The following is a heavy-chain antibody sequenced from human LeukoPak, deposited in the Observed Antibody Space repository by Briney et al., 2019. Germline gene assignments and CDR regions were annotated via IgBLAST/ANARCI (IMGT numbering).Heavy chain of an antibody. CDR3: AREQSGTRGWYTVDY. CDR1: GFTFSAYA. D-gene: IGHD6-19*01. J-gene: IGHJ4*02. V-gene: IGHV3-23*01. CDR2: IRRNSERT. Sequence: AGTLRLSCAASGFTFSAYAITWVRQAPGKGLEWVSAIRRNSERTYYADSVRGQFTISRDNSKDTVYLQISSLRVEDTAVYYCAREQSGTRGWYTVDYWGQGTLVAVSS.